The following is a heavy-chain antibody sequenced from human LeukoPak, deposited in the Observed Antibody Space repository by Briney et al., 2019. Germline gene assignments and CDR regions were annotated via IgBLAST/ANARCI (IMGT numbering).Heavy chain of an antibody. CDR2: IIPIFGTA. CDR3: ARRGYSSTNYYYYGMDV. V-gene: IGHV1-69*13. Sequence: SVKVSCKASGGTFISYAISWVRQAPGQGLEWMGGIIPIFGTANYAQKFQGRVTITADESTSTAYMELSSLRSEDTAVYYCARRGYSSTNYYYYGMDVWGQGTTVTVSS. D-gene: IGHD6-13*01. J-gene: IGHJ6*02. CDR1: GGTFISYA.